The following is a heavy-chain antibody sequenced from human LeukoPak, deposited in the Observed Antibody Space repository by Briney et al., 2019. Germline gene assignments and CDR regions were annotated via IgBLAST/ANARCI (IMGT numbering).Heavy chain of an antibody. CDR3: ARDSNRGYSYGPDTFDI. CDR2: IISYSSTI. D-gene: IGHD5-18*01. CDR1: GFTFSDYY. J-gene: IGHJ3*02. V-gene: IGHV3-11*01. Sequence: GGSPRLSCGASGFTFSDYYMSWIRQAPGEGLEWVSYIISYSSTIYYADSVKCRFTISRDNAKSSLYLQMNSLRAEDTAGHYCARDSNRGYSYGPDTFDIWGEGTMVTVSP.